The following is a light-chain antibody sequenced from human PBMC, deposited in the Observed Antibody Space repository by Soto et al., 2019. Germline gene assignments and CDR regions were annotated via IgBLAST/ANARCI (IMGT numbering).Light chain of an antibody. J-gene: IGKJ4*01. CDR1: QTISNNH. CDR2: GTS. Sequence: ECVLTQSTGTLSVSPGERATLSCRTSQTISNNHLARYQQTPGQPRRLLIHGTSNRATGIPDRFSGSGSGTDFLLTFSRLEPEDFAVYCCEYYGSSITFGGGTKVDI. CDR3: EYYGSSIT. V-gene: IGKV3-20*01.